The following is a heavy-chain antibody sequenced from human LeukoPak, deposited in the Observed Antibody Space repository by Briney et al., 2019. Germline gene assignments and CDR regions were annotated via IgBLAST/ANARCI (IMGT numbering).Heavy chain of an antibody. Sequence: ASVKVSCKASGYTLTSYYMHWVRQAPGQGLEWMGIINPGNGFTSYAQKFQDRVTMTRDTSTSTVYMELSSLRSEDTAVYFCTRTDTDYGDYGLAFGIWGQGTMVTFSS. CDR3: TRTDTDYGDYGLAFGI. D-gene: IGHD4-17*01. CDR1: GYTLTSYY. V-gene: IGHV1-46*01. J-gene: IGHJ3*02. CDR2: INPGNGFT.